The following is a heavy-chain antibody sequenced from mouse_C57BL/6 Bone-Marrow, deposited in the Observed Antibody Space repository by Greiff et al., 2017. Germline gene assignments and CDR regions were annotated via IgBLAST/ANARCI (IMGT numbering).Heavy chain of an antibody. CDR2: IDPSDSYT. CDR3: AVNWDLCYFDV. CDR1: GYTFTSYW. D-gene: IGHD4-1*01. V-gene: IGHV1-50*01. J-gene: IGHJ1*03. Sequence: QVQLQQPGAELVKPGASVKLSCKASGYTFTSYWMQWVKQRPGQGLEWIGEIDPSDSYTNYNQKFKGKATLTVDTSSSTAYMQLSSLTSEDSAVYYCAVNWDLCYFDVWGTGTTVTVSS.